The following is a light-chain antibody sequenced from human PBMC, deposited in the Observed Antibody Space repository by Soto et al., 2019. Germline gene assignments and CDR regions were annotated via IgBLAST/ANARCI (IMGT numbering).Light chain of an antibody. V-gene: IGKV3-11*01. Sequence: STRERAPLSCRASQSVSSNLAWYQQKPGQAPRLLIYGASTRATGIPARFSGSGSGTDFTLTISSLEPEDFAVYYCQHRSNWPITFGPGTKVDIK. CDR2: GAS. J-gene: IGKJ3*01. CDR1: QSVSSN. CDR3: QHRSNWPIT.